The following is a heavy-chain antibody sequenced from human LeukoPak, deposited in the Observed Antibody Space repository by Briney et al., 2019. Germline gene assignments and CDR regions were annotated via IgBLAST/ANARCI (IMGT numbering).Heavy chain of an antibody. J-gene: IGHJ5*02. Sequence: ASVKVSCKASGYTFTGYYMHWVRQAPGQGLEWMGWISAYNGNTNYAQKLQGRVTMTTDTSTSTAYMELRSLRSDDTAVYYCARDDPLRYGNWFDPWGQGTLVTVSS. V-gene: IGHV1-18*04. CDR3: ARDDPLRYGNWFDP. CDR1: GYTFTGYY. CDR2: ISAYNGNT. D-gene: IGHD3-9*01.